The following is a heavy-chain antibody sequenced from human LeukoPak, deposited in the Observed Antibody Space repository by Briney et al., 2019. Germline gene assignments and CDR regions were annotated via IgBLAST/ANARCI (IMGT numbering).Heavy chain of an antibody. V-gene: IGHV3-11*04. CDR2: ISSSGSTI. Sequence: GGSLRLSCAASGFTFSDCYMSWIRQAPGKGLEWVSYISSSGSTIYYADSVKGRFTISRDNAKNSLYLQMNSLRAEDTAVYYCARNNSGYLYYYYYYMDVWGKGTTVTVSS. D-gene: IGHD3-22*01. CDR3: ARNNSGYLYYYYYYMDV. CDR1: GFTFSDCY. J-gene: IGHJ6*03.